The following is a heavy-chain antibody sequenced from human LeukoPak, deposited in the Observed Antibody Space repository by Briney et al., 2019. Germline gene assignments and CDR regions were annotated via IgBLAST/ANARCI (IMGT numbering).Heavy chain of an antibody. Sequence: GGSLRLSCAASGFTFSSYWISWVRQAPGKGLEWVANIKQDGSEEVYVDSVKGRFTISRDNAKNSLFLQMNTLRAEDTAVYYCARDPYSSTWSYGMDVWAKGPRSPSP. CDR2: IKQDGSEE. J-gene: IGHJ6*02. CDR3: ARDPYSSTWSYGMDV. D-gene: IGHD6-6*01. CDR1: GFTFSSYW. V-gene: IGHV3-7*05.